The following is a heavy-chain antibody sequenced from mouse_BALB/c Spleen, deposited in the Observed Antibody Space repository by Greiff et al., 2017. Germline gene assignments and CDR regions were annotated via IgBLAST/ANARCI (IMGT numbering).Heavy chain of an antibody. D-gene: IGHD2-4*01. CDR1: GYAFSSSW. CDR3: ARTSYDYDDYGMDY. CDR2: IYPGDGDT. Sequence: QVQLQQSGPELVKPGASVKISCKASGYAFSSSWMNWVKQRPGQGLEWIGRIYPGDGDTNYNGKFKGKATLTADKSSSTAYMQLSSLTSVDSAVYFCARTSYDYDDYGMDYWGQGTSVTVSS. V-gene: IGHV1-82*01. J-gene: IGHJ4*01.